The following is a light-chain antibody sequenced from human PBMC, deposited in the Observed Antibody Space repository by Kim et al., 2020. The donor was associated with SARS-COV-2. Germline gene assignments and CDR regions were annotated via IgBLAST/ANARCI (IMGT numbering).Light chain of an antibody. CDR3: NSRDSSGNQVV. Sequence: ALGQTVRITCQGDSLRSYYAGWYQQKPGQAPVLVIYGKNNRPSGIPDRFSGSSSGNTASLTITGAQAEDEADYYCNSRDSSGNQVVFGGGTQLTVL. J-gene: IGLJ2*01. V-gene: IGLV3-19*01. CDR1: SLRSYY. CDR2: GKN.